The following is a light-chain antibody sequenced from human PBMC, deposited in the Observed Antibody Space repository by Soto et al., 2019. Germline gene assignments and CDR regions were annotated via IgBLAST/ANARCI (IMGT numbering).Light chain of an antibody. V-gene: IGKV1-5*03. CDR1: QILSIL. Sequence: DIQITQSPSTLSASGGDRVTITCRASQILSILLAWYQQKPGKAPKLLIYKASTLQSGVPSRFSGSGSGTEFTLTITSLQPDDFATYYCHQYNRFPRTFGQGTKVDIK. CDR3: HQYNRFPRT. J-gene: IGKJ1*01. CDR2: KAS.